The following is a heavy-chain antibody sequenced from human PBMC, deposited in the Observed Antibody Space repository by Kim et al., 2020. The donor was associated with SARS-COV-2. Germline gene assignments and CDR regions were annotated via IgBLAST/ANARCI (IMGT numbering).Heavy chain of an antibody. J-gene: IGHJ3*01. CDR1: GFTFDDYA. Sequence: GGSLRLSCAASGFTFDDYAMHWVRQAPGRGLEWVSGISWKGDSIGYADSVKGRFTISRDNAKNSLFLQMNSLRAEDTALYFCAKAITGNSGYIVGSFDVWGQGTTVTVSS. CDR2: ISWKGDSI. D-gene: IGHD5-12*01. CDR3: AKAITGNSGYIVGSFDV. V-gene: IGHV3-9*01.